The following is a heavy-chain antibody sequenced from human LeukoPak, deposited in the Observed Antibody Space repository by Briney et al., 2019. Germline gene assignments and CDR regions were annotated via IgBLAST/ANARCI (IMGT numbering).Heavy chain of an antibody. J-gene: IGHJ3*02. D-gene: IGHD1-26*01. Sequence: GGSLRLSCAASGFTVSSNEMSWVRQAPGKGLEWVSSISSSGSYIYYADSMKGRFTISRDNTKNSLYLQVNSLRAEDTAVYYCVREESGSDAFDIWGQGTMVTVSS. V-gene: IGHV3-21*04. CDR2: ISSSGSYI. CDR3: VREESGSDAFDI. CDR1: GFTVSSNE.